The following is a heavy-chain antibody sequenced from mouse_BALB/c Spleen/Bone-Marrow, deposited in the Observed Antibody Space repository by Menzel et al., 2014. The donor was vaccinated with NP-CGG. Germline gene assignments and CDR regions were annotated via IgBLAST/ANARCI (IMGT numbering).Heavy chain of an antibody. CDR3: TRVDYNRGFVY. V-gene: IGHV5-6-4*01. Sequence: EVMLVESGGGLVKPGGSLKLSCAASGFTFSSYTMSWVRQIPGKRREWVATIRSGSDYTYYPDSVKGRFTNSRDNAKSTLYLQMSSLKSEDTAMYYCTRVDYNRGFVYWGQGTLVTVSA. J-gene: IGHJ3*01. CDR2: IRSGSDYT. CDR1: GFTFSSYT. D-gene: IGHD2-4*01.